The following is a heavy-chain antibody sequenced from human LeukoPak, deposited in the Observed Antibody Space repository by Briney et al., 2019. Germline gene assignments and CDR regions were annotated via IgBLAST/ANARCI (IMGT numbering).Heavy chain of an antibody. CDR3: ARAYDDYGDYVTRFDP. V-gene: IGHV4-34*01. D-gene: IGHD4-17*01. CDR2: INHSGST. CDR1: GGSFSGYY. Sequence: PSETLSLTCAVYGGSFSGYYWSWIRQPPGKGLEWIGEINHSGSTNYNPSLKSRVTISVDTSKNQFSLKLSSVTAADTAVYYCARAYDDYGDYVTRFDPWGQGTLVTVSS. J-gene: IGHJ5*02.